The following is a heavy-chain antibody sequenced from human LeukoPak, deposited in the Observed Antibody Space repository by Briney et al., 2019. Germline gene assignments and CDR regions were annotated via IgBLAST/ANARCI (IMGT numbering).Heavy chain of an antibody. D-gene: IGHD2-2*01. Sequence: PSETLSLTCTVSGGSISSYYWSWIRQPAGKGLEWIGRIYTSGSTNYNPSLKSRVTMSVDTSKNQFSLKLSSVTAADTAVYYCARVVNLGYCSSTSCLYYYYYMDVWGKGTTVTVSS. CDR1: GGSISSYY. CDR3: ARVVNLGYCSSTSCLYYYYYMDV. CDR2: IYTSGST. J-gene: IGHJ6*03. V-gene: IGHV4-4*07.